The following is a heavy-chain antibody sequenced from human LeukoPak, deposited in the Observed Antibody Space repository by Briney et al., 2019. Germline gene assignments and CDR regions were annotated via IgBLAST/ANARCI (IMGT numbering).Heavy chain of an antibody. D-gene: IGHD1-7*01. CDR2: ISGSGTGT. V-gene: IGHV3-23*01. Sequence: GGSLRLSCAASGFTSSSSAMSWVRQAPGKGLYWVSAISGSGTGTYYADSVKGRFTISRDNSKNTSYLQMNSLRAEDTAVYYCAKEGGTGTRFDYWGQGTLVTVSS. CDR3: AKEGGTGTRFDY. CDR1: GFTSSSSA. J-gene: IGHJ4*02.